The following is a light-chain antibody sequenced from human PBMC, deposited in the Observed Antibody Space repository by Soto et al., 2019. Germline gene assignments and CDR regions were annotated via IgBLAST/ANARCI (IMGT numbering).Light chain of an antibody. CDR2: DVT. J-gene: IGLJ1*01. CDR3: SSYTSSFTLV. CDR1: SSDVGGYNY. Sequence: QSVLTQPASVSGSPGQSITISCTGTSSDVGGYNYVSWYQQYPGKAPKLMIYDVTDRPSGVSNRFSGSKSGNTASLTISGLQAEDEADYYCSSYTSSFTLVFGTGTKLTVL. V-gene: IGLV2-14*01.